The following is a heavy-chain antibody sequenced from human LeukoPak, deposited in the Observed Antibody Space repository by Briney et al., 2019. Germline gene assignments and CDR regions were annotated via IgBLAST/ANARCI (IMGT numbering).Heavy chain of an antibody. J-gene: IGHJ6*02. CDR1: GFAFSLYN. CDR2: INSDGSIT. V-gene: IGHV3-74*01. CDR3: ARDAVDTANAV. D-gene: IGHD5-18*01. Sequence: GGSLRLSCAASGFAFSLYNMNWVRQAPGKGLVWVSHINSDGSITSYADSVKGRFTISRDNAKNTLYLQMNSLRAEDTAVYYCARDAVDTANAVWGQGTTVTVSS.